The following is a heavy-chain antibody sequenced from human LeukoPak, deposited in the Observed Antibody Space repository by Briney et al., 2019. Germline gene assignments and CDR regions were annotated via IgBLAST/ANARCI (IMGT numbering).Heavy chain of an antibody. V-gene: IGHV3-7*03. CDR1: GFSFSVSW. CDR2: IKYDGNEK. D-gene: IGHD3-10*01. Sequence: GGSLRLSCAASGFSFSVSWMSWVRQAPGKGLEWVANIKYDGNEKYYVDSVKGRFTISRDNAKNSLHLQMNSLRAEDTALYYCARDPTEGFEELLSPPDYWGQGTLVTVSS. J-gene: IGHJ4*02. CDR3: ARDPTEGFEELLSPPDY.